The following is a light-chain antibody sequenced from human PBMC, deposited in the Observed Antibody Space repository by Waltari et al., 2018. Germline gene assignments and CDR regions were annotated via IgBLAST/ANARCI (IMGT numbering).Light chain of an antibody. J-gene: IGKJ5*01. V-gene: IGKV3-15*01. CDR2: DAS. Sequence: STRATQSVSSSGAWCQKKPGQTPRLLLYDASTSATSSPAKFRGSGSGTEFTLTSSSLQSEDFAVYYCQQYNRWPPFTFGHGTRLEIK. CDR3: QQYNRWPPFT. CDR1: QSVSSS.